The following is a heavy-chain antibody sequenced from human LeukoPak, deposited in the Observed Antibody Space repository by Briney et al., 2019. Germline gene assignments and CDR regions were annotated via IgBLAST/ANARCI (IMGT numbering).Heavy chain of an antibody. CDR2: ISYDGSNK. D-gene: IGHD1-1*01. CDR3: ARVPTANWNDVGIDY. J-gene: IGHJ4*02. V-gene: IGHV3-30-3*01. CDR1: GVTFSSYA. Sequence: GGSLRLSCAASGVTFSSYAMHWVRQAPGKGLEWVAVISYDGSNKYYADSVKGRFTISRDNSKNTLYLQMNSLRAEDTAVYYCARVPTANWNDVGIDYWGQGTLVTVSS.